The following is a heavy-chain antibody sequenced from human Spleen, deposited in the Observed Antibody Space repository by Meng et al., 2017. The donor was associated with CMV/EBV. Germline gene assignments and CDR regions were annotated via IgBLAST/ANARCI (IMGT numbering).Heavy chain of an antibody. CDR2: IKDDGSEK. Sequence: GESLKISCTASGFSVSTNYMSWVRQAPGKGLEWVVNIKDDGSEKYYVDSVKGRFTISRDNAKNSVYLQMDSLGADDTAVYYCARPQESPRVWGQGTTVTVSS. CDR1: GFSVSTNY. V-gene: IGHV3-7*01. J-gene: IGHJ6*02. CDR3: ARPQESPRV.